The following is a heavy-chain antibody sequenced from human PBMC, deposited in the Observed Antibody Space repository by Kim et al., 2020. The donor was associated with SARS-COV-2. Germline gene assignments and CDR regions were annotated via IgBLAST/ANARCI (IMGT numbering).Heavy chain of an antibody. V-gene: IGHV1-18*04. Sequence: ASVKVSCKASGYTFTSYGISWVRQAPGQGLEWMGWISAYNGNTNYAQKLQGRVTMTTDTSTSTAYMELRSLRSDDTAVYYCARSRGGYCSSTSCYIRSDYYGMDVWGQGTTVTVSS. CDR2: ISAYNGNT. CDR3: ARSRGGYCSSTSCYIRSDYYGMDV. J-gene: IGHJ6*02. CDR1: GYTFTSYG. D-gene: IGHD2-2*02.